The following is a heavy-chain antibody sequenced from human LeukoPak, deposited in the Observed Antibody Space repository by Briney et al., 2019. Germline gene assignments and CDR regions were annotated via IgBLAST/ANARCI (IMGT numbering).Heavy chain of an antibody. CDR2: IRYDGSNK. CDR3: AKERDTAMVTIDY. V-gene: IGHV3-30*02. D-gene: IGHD5-18*01. J-gene: IGHJ4*02. CDR1: GFTFSSYG. Sequence: GSLRLSCPASGFTFSSYGMHWVRQAPGKGLEWVAFIRYDGSNKYYADSVKGRFTISRDNSKNTLYLQMNSLRAEDTAVYYCAKERDTAMVTIDYWGQGTLVTVSS.